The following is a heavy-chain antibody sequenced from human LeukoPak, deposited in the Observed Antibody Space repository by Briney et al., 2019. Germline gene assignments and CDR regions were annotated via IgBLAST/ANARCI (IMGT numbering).Heavy chain of an antibody. J-gene: IGHJ6*03. CDR1: GGTFSSYA. V-gene: IGHV1-69*05. CDR2: IIPIFGTA. D-gene: IGHD4/OR15-4a*01. Sequence: ASVKVSCKASGGTFSSYAISWVRQAPGQGLEWMGRIIPIFGTANYAQKFQGRVTITTDESTSTAYMELSSLRSEDTAVYCCARGEGMVPYYYYMDVRGKGTTVTVSS. CDR3: ARGEGMVPYYYYMDV.